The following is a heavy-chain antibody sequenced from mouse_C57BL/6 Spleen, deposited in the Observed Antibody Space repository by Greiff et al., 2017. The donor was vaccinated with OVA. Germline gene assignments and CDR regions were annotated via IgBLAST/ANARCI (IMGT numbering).Heavy chain of an antibody. Sequence: VQLLQSGAELAKPGASVKLSCTASGYTFTSYWMHLVKQSPGPGLEWIGYINPSSGYTKYNQKFKDKATLTADKSSSTAYMQLSSLTYEDSAVYYCARDRDYEAWFAYWGQGTLVTVSA. CDR1: GYTFTSYW. D-gene: IGHD2-4*01. CDR2: INPSSGYT. V-gene: IGHV1-7*01. CDR3: ARDRDYEAWFAY. J-gene: IGHJ3*01.